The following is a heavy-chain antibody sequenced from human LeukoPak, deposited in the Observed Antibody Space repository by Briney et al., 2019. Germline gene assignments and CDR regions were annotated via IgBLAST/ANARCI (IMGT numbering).Heavy chain of an antibody. CDR3: ARDGTGRLYLEY. J-gene: IGHJ4*02. CDR2: ISYDGSEE. D-gene: IGHD3/OR15-3a*01. V-gene: IGHV3-30*03. Sequence: GGSLRLSCAASGFTFSTYGMHWVRQAPGKGLEWVAVISYDGSEEYYADSGKGRFTISRDNSKNTLYLQMNSLRTEDTAVYYCARDGTGRLYLEYWGQGTLVTVSS. CDR1: GFTFSTYG.